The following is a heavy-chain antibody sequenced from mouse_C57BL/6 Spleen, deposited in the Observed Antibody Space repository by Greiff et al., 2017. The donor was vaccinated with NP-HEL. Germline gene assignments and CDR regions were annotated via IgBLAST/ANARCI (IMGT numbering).Heavy chain of an antibody. Sequence: VQLQQPGAELVMPGASVKLSCKASGYTFTSYWMHWVKQRPGQGLEWIGEIDPSDSYTNYNQKFKGKSTLTVDKSSSTAYMQLSSLTSEDSAVYYCARGLSTMTSYYFDYWGQGTTLTVSS. CDR2: IDPSDSYT. CDR3: ARGLSTMTSYYFDY. D-gene: IGHD2-4*01. J-gene: IGHJ2*01. CDR1: GYTFTSYW. V-gene: IGHV1-69*01.